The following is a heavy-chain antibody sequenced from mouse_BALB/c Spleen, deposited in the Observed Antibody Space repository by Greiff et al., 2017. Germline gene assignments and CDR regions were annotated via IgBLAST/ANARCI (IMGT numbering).Heavy chain of an antibody. J-gene: IGHJ4*01. CDR3: ARQEAMDY. CDR1: GFTFSSYT. V-gene: IGHV5-12-2*01. Sequence: EVKLMESGGGLVQPGGSLKLSCAASGFTFSSYTMSWVRQTPEKRLEWVAYISNGGGSTYYPDTVKGRFTISRDNAKNTLYLQMSSLKSEDTAMYYCARQEAMDYWGQGTSVTVSS. CDR2: ISNGGGST.